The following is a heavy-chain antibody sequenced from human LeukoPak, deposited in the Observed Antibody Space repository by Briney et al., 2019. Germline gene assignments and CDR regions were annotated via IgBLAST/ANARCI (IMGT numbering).Heavy chain of an antibody. CDR2: INSDGSIT. CDR3: AKIDAY. Sequence: PGGSLRLSCVASGFIFSSYWMSWVRQAPGKGLVWVSRINSDGSITNYADSVKGRFTISRDNAKNTLYLQMSSLRAEDTAVYYCAKIDAYWGQGTLVTVSS. CDR1: GFIFSSYW. J-gene: IGHJ4*02. V-gene: IGHV3-74*01.